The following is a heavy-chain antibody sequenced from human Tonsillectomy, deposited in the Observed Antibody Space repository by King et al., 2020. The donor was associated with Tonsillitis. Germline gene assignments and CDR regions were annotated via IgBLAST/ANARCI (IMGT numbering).Heavy chain of an antibody. CDR2: IYHSGNT. Sequence: VQLQESGPGLVKPLQTLSLTCTVSGGSISSGGYYWSWIRQHPGKGLEWIGYIYHSGNTYYNPSLESRVTISVDTSKDQFSLKLSYVTAADTAMYYCASASGWTGPPTYCGPGTLVPVSP. D-gene: IGHD6-19*01. CDR1: GGSISSGGYY. V-gene: IGHV4-31*03. J-gene: IGHJ4*01. CDR3: ASASGWTGPPTY.